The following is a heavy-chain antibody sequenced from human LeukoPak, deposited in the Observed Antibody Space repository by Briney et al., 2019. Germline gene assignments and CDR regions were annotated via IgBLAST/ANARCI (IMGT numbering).Heavy chain of an antibody. J-gene: IGHJ4*02. CDR1: GYTFTSYY. V-gene: IGHV1-46*01. D-gene: IGHD2-21*02. Sequence: ASVKVSCKASGYTFTSYYTHWVRQAPGQGLEWMAIINPSGGSTSYTQKFQGRVTMTRDTSTTTVYMELSSLRSEDTAVYYCARAFAGGDFGSPDYWGQGTLVTVSS. CDR3: ARAFAGGDFGSPDY. CDR2: INPSGGST.